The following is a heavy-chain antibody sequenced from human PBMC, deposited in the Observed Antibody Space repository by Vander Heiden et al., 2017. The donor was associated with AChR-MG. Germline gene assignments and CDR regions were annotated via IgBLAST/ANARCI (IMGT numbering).Heavy chain of an antibody. V-gene: IGHV1-46*01. CDR2: INPSGGST. D-gene: IGHD6-13*01. CDR1: PAT. CDR3: AREAAGIVDY. J-gene: IGHJ4*01. Sequence: QVQLVQSGAEVKKPRASPATICTGCDKPPGQGLEWMGIINPSGGSTSYAQKLQGRVTMTRDTSTSTVYMEMSSLRSEDTAVYYCAREAAGIVDYWGHGTLVTVSS.